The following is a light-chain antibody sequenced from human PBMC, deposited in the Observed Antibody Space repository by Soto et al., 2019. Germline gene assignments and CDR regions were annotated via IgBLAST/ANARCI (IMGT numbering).Light chain of an antibody. CDR3: SSSTSSSTYV. J-gene: IGLJ1*01. CDR2: SVS. CDR1: SSDVGGYNS. Sequence: QSALTQPPSVSGSPGQSITISCTGTSSDVGGYNSVSWYQQHPDKAPKLIIYSVSSRASGASDRFSGSKSDKTASLTISGLRTEYEAEYYCSSSTSSSTYVFGTGTKVTVL. V-gene: IGLV2-14*03.